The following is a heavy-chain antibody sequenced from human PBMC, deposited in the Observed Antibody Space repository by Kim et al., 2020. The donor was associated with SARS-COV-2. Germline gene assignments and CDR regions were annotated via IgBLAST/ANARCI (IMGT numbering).Heavy chain of an antibody. Sequence: GGSLRLSCAASGFTFSDYYMSWIRQAPGKGLEWVSYISSSGSTIYYADSVKGRFTISRDNAKNSLYLQMNSLRAEDTAVYYCARGIAGPQGITMVRGVIYYYGMDVWGQGTTVTVSS. CDR1: GFTFSDYY. V-gene: IGHV3-11*04. CDR2: ISSSGSTI. CDR3: ARGIAGPQGITMVRGVIYYYGMDV. J-gene: IGHJ6*02. D-gene: IGHD3-10*01.